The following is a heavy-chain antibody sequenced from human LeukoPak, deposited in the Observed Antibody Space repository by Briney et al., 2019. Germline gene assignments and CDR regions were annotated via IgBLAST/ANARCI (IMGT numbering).Heavy chain of an antibody. CDR1: GFTFSTYA. CDR3: AKGADRFGESDY. CDR2: ISGSDNTA. D-gene: IGHD3-10*01. V-gene: IGHV3-23*01. J-gene: IGHJ4*02. Sequence: GGSLRLSCAAPGFTFSTYAMSWVRQAPGKGLEWVSGISGSDNTAYYAVSVKGRFSIYRDDSTNTLYLQMDSLRAEDTAAYYCAKGADRFGESDYWGQGTLVTVS.